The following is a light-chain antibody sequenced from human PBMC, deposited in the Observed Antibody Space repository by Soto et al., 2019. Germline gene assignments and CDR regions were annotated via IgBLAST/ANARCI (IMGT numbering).Light chain of an antibody. CDR2: VES. J-gene: IGKJ1*01. CDR1: QSVSSSY. V-gene: IGKV3-20*01. Sequence: EIVLTQSPGTLSLSPGERATLSCRASQSVSSSYLAWYQQKPGQAPRLLIYVESSRANGIPDRFSGSGSGTDFTLTISRLEPEDFAVYYCKQYGSSSVTFGPGTKVEIK. CDR3: KQYGSSSVT.